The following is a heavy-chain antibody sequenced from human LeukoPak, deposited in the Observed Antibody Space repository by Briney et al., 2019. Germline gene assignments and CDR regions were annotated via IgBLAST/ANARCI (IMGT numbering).Heavy chain of an antibody. Sequence: SETLSLTCTVSVGSVSSGDYYWSWIRQPPGKGLEWIGYIYYSGNTYYNPSLKSRLTISVDTSKNQFSLRLTSVTAADTAVYYCARARRFAAAGTTAFHIWGQGTMVTVSS. V-gene: IGHV4-30-4*08. D-gene: IGHD6-13*01. J-gene: IGHJ3*02. CDR3: ARARRFAAAGTTAFHI. CDR1: VGSVSSGDYY. CDR2: IYYSGNT.